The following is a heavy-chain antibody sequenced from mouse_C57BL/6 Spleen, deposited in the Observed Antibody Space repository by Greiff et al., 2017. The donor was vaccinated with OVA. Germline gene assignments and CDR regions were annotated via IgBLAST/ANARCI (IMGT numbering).Heavy chain of an antibody. CDR3: ARHYDGPFDY. CDR1: GYTFTSYW. J-gene: IGHJ2*01. V-gene: IGHV1-50*01. CDR2: IDPSDSYT. D-gene: IGHD1-2*01. Sequence: VQLQQPGAELVKPGASVKLSCKASGYTFTSYWMQWVKQRPGQGLEWIGAIDPSDSYTNYNQKFKGKATLTVDTSSSTAYMQLSSLASEDSAVYYCARHYDGPFDYWGKGTTLTVSS.